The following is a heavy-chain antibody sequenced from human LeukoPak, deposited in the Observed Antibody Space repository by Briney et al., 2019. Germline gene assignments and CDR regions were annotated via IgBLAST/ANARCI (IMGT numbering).Heavy chain of an antibody. CDR2: ISYDGSNK. J-gene: IGHJ3*02. CDR3: ARDQLGFDI. D-gene: IGHD7-27*01. V-gene: IGHV3-30*04. Sequence: QPGGSLRLSCAASGFTFSSYAMSWVRQAPGKGLEWVAVISYDGSNKFYADSVKGRFTISRDNSKNTLYLQMNSLRTADTAVYYCARDQLGFDIWGQGTMVTVSS. CDR1: GFTFSSYA.